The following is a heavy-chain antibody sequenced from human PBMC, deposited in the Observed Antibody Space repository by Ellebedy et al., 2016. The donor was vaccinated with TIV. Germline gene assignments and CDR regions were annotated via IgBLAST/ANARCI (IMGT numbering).Heavy chain of an antibody. CDR2: IYYSGST. CDR1: GGSISSSSYY. J-gene: IGHJ5*02. V-gene: IGHV4-39*01. CDR3: ARRNDYGDYINWFDP. D-gene: IGHD4-17*01. Sequence: MPSETLSLTCTVSGGSISSSSYYWGWIRQPPGKGLEWIGTIYYSGSTYYNPSLKSRVTISLDTSKNQFSLKLSSVTAADTAVYYGARRNDYGDYINWFDPWGQGTLVTVSS.